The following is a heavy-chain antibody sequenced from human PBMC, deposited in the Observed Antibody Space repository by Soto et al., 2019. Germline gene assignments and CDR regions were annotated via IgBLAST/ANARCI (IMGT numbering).Heavy chain of an antibody. CDR2: IHHSGGT. CDR1: GDSISSDNW. Sequence: QVQLQESGPGLVKPSGTLSLTCAVSGDSISSDNWWSWVRQSPGKGLEWLAEIHHSGGTNYNPSLTGRVSISLDRPKNQFSLKLRSVTAADTALYYCARDHCIGRNCYSNMGVWYFDVWGRGTLVTVSS. J-gene: IGHJ2*01. V-gene: IGHV4-4*02. D-gene: IGHD2-15*01. CDR3: ARDHCIGRNCYSNMGVWYFDV.